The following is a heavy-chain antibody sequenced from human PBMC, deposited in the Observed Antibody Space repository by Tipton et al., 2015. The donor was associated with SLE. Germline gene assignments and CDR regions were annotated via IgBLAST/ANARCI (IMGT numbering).Heavy chain of an antibody. V-gene: IGHV4-59*01. CDR1: GGSISNYY. D-gene: IGHD6-19*01. CDR3: ATGIEVAATLVY. Sequence: TLSLTCTVSGGSISNYYWSWIRQPPGKGLEWIGYISNSGNTNYNPSLKSRVTISVDTSKNQFSLKLSSVTAADTAVYYCATGIEVAATLVYWGQGTLVTVSS. J-gene: IGHJ4*02. CDR2: ISNSGNT.